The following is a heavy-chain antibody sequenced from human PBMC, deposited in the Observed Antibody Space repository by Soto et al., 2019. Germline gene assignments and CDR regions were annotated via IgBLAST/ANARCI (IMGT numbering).Heavy chain of an antibody. Sequence: GGSLRLSCAASGFTFSMYWMHWVRQVPGKGPEWVSRINDDGSSTNYADSVKGRFTISRDDAKNTLYLQMNDLRAEDTAVYYCTRGPRSTSTGTGAFWGQGTLVTVSS. CDR3: TRGPRSTSTGTGAF. V-gene: IGHV3-74*01. CDR2: INDDGSST. D-gene: IGHD1-1*01. J-gene: IGHJ4*02. CDR1: GFTFSMYW.